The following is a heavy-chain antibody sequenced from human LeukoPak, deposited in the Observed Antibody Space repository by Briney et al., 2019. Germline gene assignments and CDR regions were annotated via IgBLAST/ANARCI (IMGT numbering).Heavy chain of an antibody. CDR3: ARGRGVVGATTKGYAFDI. CDR2: ISSSGSTI. CDR1: GFTFSDYY. D-gene: IGHD1-26*01. V-gene: IGHV3-11*01. Sequence: GGSLRLSCAASGFTFSDYYMSWIRQAPGKGLEWVSYISSSGSTIYYADSVKGRFTIPRDNAKNSLYLQMNSLRAEDTAVYYCARGRGVVGATTKGYAFDIWGQGTMVTVSS. J-gene: IGHJ3*02.